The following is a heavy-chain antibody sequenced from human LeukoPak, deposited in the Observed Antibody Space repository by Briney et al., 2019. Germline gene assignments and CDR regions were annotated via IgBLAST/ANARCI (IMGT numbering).Heavy chain of an antibody. CDR1: GFTFSSYG. V-gene: IGHV3-33*01. J-gene: IGHJ6*04. CDR2: IWYDGSNK. CDR3: ARARCSEGSCRDRGELYYGMDV. Sequence: GGSLRLSCATSGFTFSSYGMHWVRQAPGKGLEWVAVIWYDGSNKYYADSVKGRFTISRDNSKNTLYLQMNSLRAEDTAVYYCARARCSEGSCRDRGELYYGMDVWGKGTTVTVSS. D-gene: IGHD2-15*01.